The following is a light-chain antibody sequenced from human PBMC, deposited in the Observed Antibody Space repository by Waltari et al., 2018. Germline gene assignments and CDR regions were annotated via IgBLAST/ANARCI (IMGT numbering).Light chain of an antibody. CDR3: YSYAGSYSYV. J-gene: IGLJ1*01. CDR2: DVS. V-gene: IGLV2-11*01. Sequence: QSALTQPRSVSGSPGQSVTISCSGTSSDVGGFDYVSWYQQLPGKAPKLLIYDVSQRPAGVPARFSGSKSGITASLTISGLQADDEANYYCYSYAGSYSYVFGTGTKVTVL. CDR1: SSDVGGFDY.